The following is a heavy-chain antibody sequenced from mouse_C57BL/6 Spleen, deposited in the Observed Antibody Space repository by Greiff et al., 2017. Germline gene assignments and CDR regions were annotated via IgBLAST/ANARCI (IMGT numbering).Heavy chain of an antibody. CDR1: GFTFTGYW. Sequence: QVQLQQSGAELMKPGASVKLSCKATGFTFTGYWIEWVKQRPGHGLEWIGEILPGSGSTNSNEKFKGKATFTADTSSNTAYMQLSSLTTEDSAIYYCARVYYGNSWFAYWGQGTLVTVSA. D-gene: IGHD2-1*01. CDR3: ARVYYGNSWFAY. CDR2: ILPGSGST. J-gene: IGHJ3*01. V-gene: IGHV1-9*01.